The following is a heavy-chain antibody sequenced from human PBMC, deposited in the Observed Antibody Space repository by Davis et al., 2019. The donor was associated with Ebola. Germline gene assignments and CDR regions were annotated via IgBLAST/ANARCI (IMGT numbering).Heavy chain of an antibody. Sequence: SETLSLTCTVSGGSISSYYWSWIRQPPGKGLEWIGYIYYSGSTNYNPSLRSRVTISVDTSKNQFSLKLSSVTAADTAVYYCARGRPFILGSTFTDYWGQGTLVTVSS. CDR3: ARGRPFILGSTFTDY. V-gene: IGHV4-59*01. CDR2: IYYSGST. D-gene: IGHD1-26*01. J-gene: IGHJ4*02. CDR1: GGSISSYY.